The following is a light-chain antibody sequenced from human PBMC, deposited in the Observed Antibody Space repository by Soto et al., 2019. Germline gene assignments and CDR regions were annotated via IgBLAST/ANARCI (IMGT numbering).Light chain of an antibody. J-gene: IGLJ2*01. CDR1: SGDVGGYNY. Sequence: QSALTQPASVSGSPGQSITISCTGTSGDVGGYNYVSWYQQHPGKAPKLLIYVVSHRPSGVSHRFSGSKSGNTASVTISGLQAEDEADYYCSSYTSSGTRVFGGGTKLTVL. CDR3: SSYTSSGTRV. V-gene: IGLV2-14*01. CDR2: VVS.